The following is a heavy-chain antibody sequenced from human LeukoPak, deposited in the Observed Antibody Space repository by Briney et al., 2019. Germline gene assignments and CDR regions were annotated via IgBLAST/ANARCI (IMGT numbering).Heavy chain of an antibody. CDR2: TYYRSKWYN. Sequence: SQTLSLTCAISGDSVSSNSAGWNWIRQSPSRGLEWLGGTYYRSKWYNDYAVSVKSRITINPDTSKNQFSLQLNSVTPEDTAVYYCARGRLLGGRHFDYWGQGTLVTVSS. CDR3: ARGRLLGGRHFDY. V-gene: IGHV6-1*01. CDR1: GDSVSSNSAG. D-gene: IGHD1-26*01. J-gene: IGHJ4*02.